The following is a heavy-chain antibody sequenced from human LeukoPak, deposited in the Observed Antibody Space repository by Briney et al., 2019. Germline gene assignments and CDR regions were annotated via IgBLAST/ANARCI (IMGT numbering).Heavy chain of an antibody. V-gene: IGHV4-31*03. CDR2: IYYSGST. Sequence: SETLSLTCTVSGGSISSGGYYWSWIRQHPGKGLEWIGYIYYSGSTYYNPSLKSRVTISVDTSKNQFSLKLSSVTAADTAVYYCASAIAIPVWAFDIWGQGTMVIVSS. CDR1: GGSISSGGYY. D-gene: IGHD6-13*01. J-gene: IGHJ3*02. CDR3: ASAIAIPVWAFDI.